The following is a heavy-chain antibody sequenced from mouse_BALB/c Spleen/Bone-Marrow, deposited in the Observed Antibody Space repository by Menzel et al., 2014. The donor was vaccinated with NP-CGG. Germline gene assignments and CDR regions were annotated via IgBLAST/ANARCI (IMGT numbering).Heavy chain of an antibody. V-gene: IGHV5-6*01. CDR2: INSGGSYT. D-gene: IGHD2-4*01. J-gene: IGHJ4*01. CDR1: GFTFSNYG. CDR3: TRRGSTMITTDYPMDY. Sequence: EVKLMESGGDLAKPGGSLKLSCAASGFTFSNYGMSWVRQTPDKRLEWVATINSGGSYTYYPDSVKGRFTISRDNAKNTLYLQMNSLKSEDTAIYYYTRRGSTMITTDYPMDYWGQGTSVTVSS.